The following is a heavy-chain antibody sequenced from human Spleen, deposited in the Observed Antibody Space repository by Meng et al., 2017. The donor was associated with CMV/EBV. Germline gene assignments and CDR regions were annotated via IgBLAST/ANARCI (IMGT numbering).Heavy chain of an antibody. D-gene: IGHD3-3*01. CDR3: ARGPQVGVIIIRFKSPWFDP. CDR2: INPNSGGT. V-gene: IGHV1-2*02. CDR1: GYTFTGYY. J-gene: IGHJ5*02. Sequence: ASVKVSCKASGYTFTGYYMHWVRQAPGQGLEWMGWINPNSGGTNYAQKFQGRVTMTRDTSITTAYMELSSLRSDDTAVYYCARGPQVGVIIIRFKSPWFDPWGQGTLVTVSS.